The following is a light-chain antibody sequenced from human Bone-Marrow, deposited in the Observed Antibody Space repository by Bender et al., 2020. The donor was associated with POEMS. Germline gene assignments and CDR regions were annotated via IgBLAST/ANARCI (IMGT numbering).Light chain of an antibody. Sequence: QSVLTQPPSASGTPGQSVIISCSGTDSNFGGNNVNWYQHLPGTAPRLVVYSNYQRPSGVPDRFSGSKSGTSASLAISGLRSEDEADYYCDSYTDISTLYVFGTGTKVTVL. CDR2: SNY. CDR3: DSYTDISTLYV. CDR1: DSNFGGNN. J-gene: IGLJ1*01. V-gene: IGLV1-47*02.